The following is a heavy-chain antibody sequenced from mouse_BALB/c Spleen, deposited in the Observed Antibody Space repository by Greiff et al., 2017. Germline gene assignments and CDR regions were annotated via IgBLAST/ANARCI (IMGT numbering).Heavy chain of an antibody. CDR1: GFSLTSYG. Sequence: QVQLQQSGPGLVAPSQSLSITCTVSGFSLTSYGVHWVRQPPGKGLEWLGVIWAGGSTNYNSALMSRLSISKDNSKSQVFLKMNSLQTDDTAMYYCAREALGPAYWGQGTLVTVSA. V-gene: IGHV2-9*02. CDR3: AREALGPAY. J-gene: IGHJ3*01. D-gene: IGHD4-1*01. CDR2: IWAGGST.